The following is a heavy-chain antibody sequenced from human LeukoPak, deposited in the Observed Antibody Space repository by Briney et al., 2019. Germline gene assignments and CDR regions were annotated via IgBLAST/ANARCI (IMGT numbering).Heavy chain of an antibody. CDR3: ARDHHYYGSGSYYNLGY. D-gene: IGHD3-10*01. V-gene: IGHV3-7*04. Sequence: PGGPLRLSCAASGFTFSSYWMSWVRQAPGKGLEWVANIKQDGSEKYYVDSVKGRFTISRDNAKNSLYLQMNSLRAEDTAVYYCARDHHYYGSGSYYNLGYWGQGTLVTVSS. CDR2: IKQDGSEK. J-gene: IGHJ4*02. CDR1: GFTFSSYW.